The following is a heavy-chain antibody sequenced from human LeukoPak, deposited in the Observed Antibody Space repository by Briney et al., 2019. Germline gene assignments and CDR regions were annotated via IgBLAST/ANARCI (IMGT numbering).Heavy chain of an antibody. D-gene: IGHD6-19*01. CDR3: AKLRQWQPQRYFFEY. Sequence: PGGSLRLSCAASGFTFSSYAMSWVRQAPGKGLEWVSTFSGISTTSYADAVKGRVTISRDNSKNTLYPQMDSLRAEDTAVYYCAKLRQWQPQRYFFEYWGQGALVTVAS. J-gene: IGHJ4*02. V-gene: IGHV3-23*01. CDR2: FSGISTT. CDR1: GFTFSSYA.